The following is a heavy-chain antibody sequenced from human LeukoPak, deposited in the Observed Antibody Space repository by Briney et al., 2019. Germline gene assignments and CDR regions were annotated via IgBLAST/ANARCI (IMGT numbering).Heavy chain of an antibody. D-gene: IGHD6-19*01. Sequence: GGSLRLSCAASGFTFSSYAMSWVRQAAGKGLEWVSTICRSGVNRYYSDSVKGRFIISRDNSKNTLYLQMTSLRAEDTAVYYCVKGSGTGWYGYWGQGTLVTVSS. CDR3: VKGSGTGWYGY. CDR2: ICRSGVNR. J-gene: IGHJ4*02. CDR1: GFTFSSYA. V-gene: IGHV3-23*01.